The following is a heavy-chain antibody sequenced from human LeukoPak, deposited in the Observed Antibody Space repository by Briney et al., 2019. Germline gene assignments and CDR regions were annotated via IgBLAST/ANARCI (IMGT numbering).Heavy chain of an antibody. D-gene: IGHD1-1*01. CDR3: VRDGQELAFDK. CDR1: GFAFSNYW. V-gene: IGHV3-74*01. Sequence: GGCLRLSCAASGFAFSNYWVHWVRQTPEKELVWVSRIGTDGAYTSSADSVKGRFTMSRDNAKNTLYLQMNSLRVEDTAVYYCVRDGQELAFDKWGQGTLVTVSS. CDR2: IGTDGAYT. J-gene: IGHJ4*02.